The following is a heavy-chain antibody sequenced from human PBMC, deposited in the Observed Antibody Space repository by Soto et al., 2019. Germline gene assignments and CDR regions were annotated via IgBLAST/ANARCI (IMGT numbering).Heavy chain of an antibody. J-gene: IGHJ6*03. Sequence: SETLSLTCTVSGGSISSYYWSWIRQPPGKGLEWIGYIYYSGSTNYNPSLKSRVTISVDTSKNQFSLKLSSVTAVDTAVYYCARGPDGSGSYFGEYYYYYMDVWGKGTTVTVSS. D-gene: IGHD3-10*01. CDR3: ARGPDGSGSYFGEYYYYYMDV. CDR1: GGSISSYY. V-gene: IGHV4-59*01. CDR2: IYYSGST.